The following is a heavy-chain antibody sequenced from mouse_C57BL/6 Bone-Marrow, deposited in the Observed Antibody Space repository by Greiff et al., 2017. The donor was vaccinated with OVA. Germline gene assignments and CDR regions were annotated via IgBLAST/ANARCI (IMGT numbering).Heavy chain of an antibody. CDR2: IDPANGNT. V-gene: IGHV14-3*01. Sequence: EVQLQQSVAELVRPGASVKLSCTASGFTFNNTYMHWVKQRPEQGLEWIGRIDPANGNTKYAPKFQGKATITADTSSNTAYLQLSSLTSEDTAVYYCTPHYYGFAYWGQGTLVTVSA. CDR1: GFTFNNTY. D-gene: IGHD1-2*01. J-gene: IGHJ3*01. CDR3: TPHYYGFAY.